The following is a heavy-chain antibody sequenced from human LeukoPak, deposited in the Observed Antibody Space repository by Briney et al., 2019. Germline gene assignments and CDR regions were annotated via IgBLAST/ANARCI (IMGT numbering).Heavy chain of an antibody. V-gene: IGHV1-18*01. CDR2: ISGYNGNI. D-gene: IGHD3-10*01. CDR1: GYTFASYG. Sequence: ASVKVSCKTSGYTFASYGITWVRQAPGQGLEWMGWISGYNGNINFAQRFQGRVSLTTHTSATTAYMELRSLTSDDTAVYYCAKDYSGSGSVHFEHWGQGTLVTVSS. CDR3: AKDYSGSGSVHFEH. J-gene: IGHJ4*02.